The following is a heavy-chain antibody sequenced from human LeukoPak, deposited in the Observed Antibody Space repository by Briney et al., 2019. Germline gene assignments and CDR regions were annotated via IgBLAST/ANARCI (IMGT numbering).Heavy chain of an antibody. D-gene: IGHD2/OR15-2a*01. CDR3: ARHFYGYFDS. CDR1: GFIFKNYA. Sequence: AGGSPRLSCAASGFIFKNYAMSWVRQAPGKGLERVANVIQDGDGKYFVDSVKGRFTVSRDNAKNSLYLQMNSLRVEDTGVYYCARHFYGYFDSWGQGTLVTVSS. J-gene: IGHJ4*02. V-gene: IGHV3-7*01. CDR2: VIQDGDGK.